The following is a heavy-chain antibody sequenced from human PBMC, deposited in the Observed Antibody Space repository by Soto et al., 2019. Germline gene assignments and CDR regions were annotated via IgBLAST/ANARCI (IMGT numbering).Heavy chain of an antibody. CDR2: IYYSGRT. CDR3: ASRLTLATTTGDAFDL. J-gene: IGHJ3*01. Sequence: QVQLQESGPGLVKPSETLSLTCTVSSGSIINYYWSWIRQPPGKRLEWIGFIYYSGRTNYNSFLTRRVTMSVDMSRQPLSLKLNSVTAADTDVYYCASRLTLATTTGDAFDLWGQGTMVTVSS. CDR1: SGSIINYY. V-gene: IGHV4-59*01. D-gene: IGHD4-17*01.